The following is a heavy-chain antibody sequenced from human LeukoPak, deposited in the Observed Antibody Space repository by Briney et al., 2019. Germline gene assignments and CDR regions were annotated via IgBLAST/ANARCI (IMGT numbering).Heavy chain of an antibody. Sequence: PGGSLRLSCAASGFTFSSYDMHWVRQAPGKGLEWVAVISYDGSNKYYADSVKGRFTISRDNSKNTLYLQMNSLRAEDTAMYYCARGGGDVDTAIPPYFDYWGQGTLVTVSS. D-gene: IGHD5-18*01. J-gene: IGHJ4*02. CDR3: ARGGGDVDTAIPPYFDY. V-gene: IGHV3-30*03. CDR2: ISYDGSNK. CDR1: GFTFSSYD.